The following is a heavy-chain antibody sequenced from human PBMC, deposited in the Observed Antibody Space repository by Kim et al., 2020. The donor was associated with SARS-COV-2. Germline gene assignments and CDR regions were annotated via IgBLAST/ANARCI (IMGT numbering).Heavy chain of an antibody. Sequence: SETLSLTCSVSGGSISSTDHYWVWIRQPPGKGLEWIGMISYSGSTYYTTSLRSRVTISVDTSKNQFSLKLSSVTAADTAAYFCARHIRYYGMGVWGQGATVTVSS. CDR1: GGSISSTDHY. D-gene: IGHD3-3*02. CDR3: ARHIRYYGMGV. V-gene: IGHV4-39*01. CDR2: ISYSGST. J-gene: IGHJ6*02.